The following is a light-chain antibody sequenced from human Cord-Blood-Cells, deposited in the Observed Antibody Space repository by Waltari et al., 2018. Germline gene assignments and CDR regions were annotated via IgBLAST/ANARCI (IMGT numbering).Light chain of an antibody. Sequence: AIRMTQSPSSLSASTGDRVTLTCRARQGISIYLAWYKQKPGTAPKLLIYAASPLQSGVPSRFSGSGSGTDFTLTISCLQSEDFATYYCQQYYSYPPLTFGGGTKVEIK. CDR2: AAS. CDR3: QQYYSYPPLT. V-gene: IGKV1-8*01. J-gene: IGKJ4*01. CDR1: QGISIY.